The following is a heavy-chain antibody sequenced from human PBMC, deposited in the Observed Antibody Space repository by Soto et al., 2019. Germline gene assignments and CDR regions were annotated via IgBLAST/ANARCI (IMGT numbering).Heavy chain of an antibody. D-gene: IGHD6-13*01. V-gene: IGHV1-8*01. CDR2: MKPNRDNT. CDR3: SRVFSSSWYWTDYQKYKNWIDP. Sequence: ASVKVSCKASGYTFTSYDINWVRQATGQGHKKIRWMKPNRDNTGYAQKFQGRVTMTRNTSISTAYMELSILRSEDTAVYYCSRVFSSSWYWTDYQKYKNWIDPWGQGTLVTVSS. CDR1: GYTFTSYD. J-gene: IGHJ5*02.